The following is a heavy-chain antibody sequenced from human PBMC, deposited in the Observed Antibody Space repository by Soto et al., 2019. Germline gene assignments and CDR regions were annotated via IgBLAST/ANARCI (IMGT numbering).Heavy chain of an antibody. Sequence: ETLSLTCAVSGVTISTYYWSWIRQPPGKGLEWVSAISGSGGSTYYADSVKGRFTISRDNSKNTLYLQMNSLRAEDTAVYYCAKDPGSMIVVDYDAFDIWGQGTMVTVSS. CDR2: ISGSGGST. D-gene: IGHD3-22*01. V-gene: IGHV3-23*01. CDR1: GVTISTYY. J-gene: IGHJ3*02. CDR3: AKDPGSMIVVDYDAFDI.